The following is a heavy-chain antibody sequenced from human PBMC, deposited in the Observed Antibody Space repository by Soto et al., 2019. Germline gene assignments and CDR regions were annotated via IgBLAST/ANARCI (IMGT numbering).Heavy chain of an antibody. Sequence: GGSLRLSFAASVFTFSSDCMHWVRPAAGKGLVWVSRINMDGSSTNYADSVKGRFTISRDNAKNTLYLQMNSLRADDTAVYYCARGPRGLYGNDYWGQGALVTVSS. CDR2: INMDGSST. CDR3: ARGPRGLYGNDY. CDR1: VFTFSSDC. J-gene: IGHJ4*02. V-gene: IGHV3-74*01. D-gene: IGHD4-4*01.